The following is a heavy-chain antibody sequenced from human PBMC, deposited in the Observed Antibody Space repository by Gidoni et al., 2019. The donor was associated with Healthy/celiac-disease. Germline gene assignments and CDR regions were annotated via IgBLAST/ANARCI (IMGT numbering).Heavy chain of an antibody. CDR1: GFTFSSYA. CDR2: ISGSGGST. J-gene: IGHJ6*02. CDR3: AKSAMVRGVTPYYYGMDV. D-gene: IGHD3-10*01. Sequence: EVQLLESGVGLVQPGGSLRLSCAASGFTFSSYAMSWVRQAPGKGLEWVSAISGSGGSTYYADSVKGRFTISRDNSKNTLYLQMNSLRAEDTAVYYCAKSAMVRGVTPYYYGMDVWGQGTTVTVSS. V-gene: IGHV3-23*01.